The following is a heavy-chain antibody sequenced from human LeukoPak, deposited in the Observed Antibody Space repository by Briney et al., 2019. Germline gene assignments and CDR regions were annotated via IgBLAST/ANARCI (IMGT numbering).Heavy chain of an antibody. J-gene: IGHJ4*02. V-gene: IGHV3-20*04. CDR2: INWNGSST. D-gene: IGHD2-15*01. CDR3: ARGYCSGGSCWYFDY. Sequence: PGGSLRLACSASGFTFDDYGMSSVRQAPGKGLEWVSGINWNGSSTSYADSVNGRFTISRDNAKQFRYLQMKSLRAEDTASYYCARGYCSGGSCWYFDYWGQGTLVTVSS. CDR1: GFTFDDYG.